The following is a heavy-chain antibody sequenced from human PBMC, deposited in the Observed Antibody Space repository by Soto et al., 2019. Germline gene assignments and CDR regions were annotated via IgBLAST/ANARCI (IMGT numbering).Heavy chain of an antibody. CDR3: ATGTGITMVRGVITDY. V-gene: IGHV1-24*01. CDR2: FDPEDGET. CDR1: GYTLTELS. D-gene: IGHD3-10*01. J-gene: IGHJ4*02. Sequence: ASVKVSCKVSGYTLTELSMQWVRQAPGKGLEWMGGFDPEDGETIYAQKFQGRVTMTEDTSTDTAYMELSSLRSEDTAVYYCATGTGITMVRGVITDYWGQGTLVTVYS.